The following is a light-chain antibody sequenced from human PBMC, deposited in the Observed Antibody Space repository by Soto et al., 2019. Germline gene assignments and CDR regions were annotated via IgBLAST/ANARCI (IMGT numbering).Light chain of an antibody. CDR3: QQYATSPWT. J-gene: IGKJ1*01. CDR2: GAS. Sequence: EIVLTQSPGSLSLSPGERATLSCRASQSVSSSYLAWYQQKPGQAPRLLIYGASRRAAGIPDRFSGSGSGTDCTLTISRLEPEDFAVYYCQQYATSPWTFGQGTKVEIK. CDR1: QSVSSSY. V-gene: IGKV3-20*01.